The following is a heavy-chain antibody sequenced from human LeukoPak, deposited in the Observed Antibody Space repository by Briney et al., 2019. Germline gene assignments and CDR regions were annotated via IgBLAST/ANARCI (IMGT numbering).Heavy chain of an antibody. J-gene: IGHJ4*02. CDR1: GYTFTTCD. V-gene: IGHV1-8*01. Sequence: ASVKVSCKASGYTFTTCDINWVRQATGQGLEWMGWMNPNSGNTGYGQSFQGRITMTRDISIGTAYMELSNLTSEDTAIYYCTRGSSGRRDNWGQGTLVTVSA. D-gene: IGHD6-19*01. CDR2: MNPNSGNT. CDR3: TRGSSGRRDN.